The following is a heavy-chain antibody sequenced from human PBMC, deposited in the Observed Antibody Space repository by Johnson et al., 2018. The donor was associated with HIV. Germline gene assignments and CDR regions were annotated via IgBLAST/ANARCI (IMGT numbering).Heavy chain of an antibody. J-gene: IGHJ3*02. CDR2: IWYDGSNK. V-gene: IGHV3-33*01. D-gene: IGHD6-13*01. Sequence: QVQLVESGGGVVQPGRSLRLSCAASGFTFSSFGMHWVRQAPGKGLEWVAVIWYDGSNKYYADSVKGRFTISRDNSKNTLFLQMNSLRAGDTAVYYCAAGGVPALDIWGQGTVVTVSS. CDR1: GFTFSSFG. CDR3: AAGGVPALDI.